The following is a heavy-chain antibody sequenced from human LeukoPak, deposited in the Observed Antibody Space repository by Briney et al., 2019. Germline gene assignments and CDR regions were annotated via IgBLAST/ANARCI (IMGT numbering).Heavy chain of an antibody. CDR3: AKRDNSGWFSLDY. V-gene: IGHV3-23*01. Sequence: GGSLRLSCAASGFTFSSYAMSWVRQAPGKGLEWVSSISSSGSGTYYADSVKGRFTISRDNSKNNLYLQMSSLRAEDTATYYCAKRDNSGWFSLDYWGRGTLVTVS. D-gene: IGHD6-19*01. CDR1: GFTFSSYA. J-gene: IGHJ4*02. CDR2: ISSSGSGT.